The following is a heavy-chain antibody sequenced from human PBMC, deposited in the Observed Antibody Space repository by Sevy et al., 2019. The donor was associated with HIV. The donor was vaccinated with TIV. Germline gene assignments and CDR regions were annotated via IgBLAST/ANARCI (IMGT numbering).Heavy chain of an antibody. CDR3: ARDKLPPVMVTMVRGALSYYFDY. D-gene: IGHD3-10*01. Sequence: GGSLRLSCAASGFTFSSYGMHWVRQAPGKGLEWVAVIWYDGSNKYYADSVKGRFTISSDNSKNTRYLQMNSLRAEDTAVYYCARDKLPPVMVTMVRGALSYYFDYWGQGTLVTVSS. CDR1: GFTFSSYG. J-gene: IGHJ4*02. V-gene: IGHV3-33*01. CDR2: IWYDGSNK.